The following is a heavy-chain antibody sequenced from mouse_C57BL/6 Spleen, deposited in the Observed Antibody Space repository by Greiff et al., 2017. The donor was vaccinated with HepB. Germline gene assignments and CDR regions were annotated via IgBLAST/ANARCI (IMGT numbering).Heavy chain of an antibody. CDR1: GYTFTSYW. CDR2: IDPSDSET. D-gene: IGHD2-2*01. J-gene: IGHJ2*01. Sequence: VQLQQPGAELVRPGSSVKLSCKASGYTFTSYWMHWVKQRPIQGLEWIGNIDPSDSETHYNQKFKDKATLTVDKSSSTAYMQLSSLTSEDSAVYYCAGGGLSGYYFDYWGQGTTLTVSS. CDR3: AGGGLSGYYFDY. V-gene: IGHV1-52*01.